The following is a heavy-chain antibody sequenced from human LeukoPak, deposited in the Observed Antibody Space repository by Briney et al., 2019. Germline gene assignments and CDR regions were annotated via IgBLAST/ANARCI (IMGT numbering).Heavy chain of an antibody. D-gene: IGHD6-19*01. V-gene: IGHV3-20*04. CDR3: ARDIVLIAVAVRGSFDI. CDR2: INWNGGST. J-gene: IGHJ3*02. Sequence: GGSLRLSCAASGFTFDDYGMSWVRQAPGKGLEWVSGINWNGGSTGYADSVKGRFTISRDNAKNSLYLQMNSLRAEDTALYYCARDIVLIAVAVRGSFDIWGQGTMVTVSS. CDR1: GFTFDDYG.